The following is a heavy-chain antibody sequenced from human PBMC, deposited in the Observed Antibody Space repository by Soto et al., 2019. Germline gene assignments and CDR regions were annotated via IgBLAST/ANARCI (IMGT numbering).Heavy chain of an antibody. V-gene: IGHV3-23*01. J-gene: IGHJ3*01. CDR2: ISSSSGRTT. CDR1: GFNFGLYA. D-gene: IGHD4-17*01. Sequence: EVQLLESGGRLVQPGGSLRLSCAASGFNFGLYAMTWVRQAPGKRLEWVSEISSSSGRTTRYADSVKGRFTISRDNSKNTLYLQMNSLRADDTAVYFCVQMTVLTTSAFDVWGQGTMVTVSS. CDR3: VQMTVLTTSAFDV.